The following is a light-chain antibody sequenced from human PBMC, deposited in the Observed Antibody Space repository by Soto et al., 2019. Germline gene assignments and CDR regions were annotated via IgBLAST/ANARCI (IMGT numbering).Light chain of an antibody. CDR1: SSDVGAYNY. Sequence: QSVETQPPGASGTPGKSVTISCTGTSSDVGAYNYVSWYQQHPGKAPKLVIFEVNKRPSGVPDRFSGSKSGNTASLTVSGLQTEDEADYYCNSYAASNTFVFGTGTKVTVL. V-gene: IGLV2-8*01. J-gene: IGLJ1*01. CDR3: NSYAASNTFV. CDR2: EVN.